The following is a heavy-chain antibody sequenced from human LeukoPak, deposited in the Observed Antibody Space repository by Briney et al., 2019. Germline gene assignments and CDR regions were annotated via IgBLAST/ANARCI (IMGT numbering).Heavy chain of an antibody. CDR2: INPSGGST. CDR1: GYTFTSYY. J-gene: IGHJ6*03. Sequence: ASVKVSCKASGYTFTSYYMHWVRQAPGQGLEWMGIINPSGGSTSYAQKFQGRVTMTRDMSTSTVYMELSSLRSEDTAVYYCARDGGVDNYYYYYMDVWGKGTTVTVSS. V-gene: IGHV1-46*01. CDR3: ARDGGVDNYYYYYMDV. D-gene: IGHD2-15*01.